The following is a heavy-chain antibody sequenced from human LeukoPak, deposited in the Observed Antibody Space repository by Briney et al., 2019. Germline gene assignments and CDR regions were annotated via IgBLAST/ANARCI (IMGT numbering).Heavy chain of an antibody. CDR1: GFTFSSYA. Sequence: GGSLRLSCAASGFTFSSYAMSWVRQAPGKRLEWVSAIRGSGGSTYYADSVKGRFTISRDNSKNTLYLQMNSLRAEDTAVYYCAKVGAVAGFRWGQYYFDYWGQGTLVTVSS. J-gene: IGHJ4*02. V-gene: IGHV3-23*01. CDR3: AKVGAVAGFRWGQYYFDY. D-gene: IGHD6-19*01. CDR2: IRGSGGST.